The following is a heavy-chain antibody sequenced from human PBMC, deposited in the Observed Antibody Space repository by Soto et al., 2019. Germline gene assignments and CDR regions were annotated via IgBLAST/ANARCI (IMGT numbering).Heavy chain of an antibody. Sequence: QVQLVQSGAEVKKPGSSVKVSCKASGGTFSSYTISWVRQAPGQGLEWMGGVIPLFGKANYAQKFQGRVTITADESTSTAYMQLSSLRSEDTAVYCCAREGYGDYGKPFDYWGQGTLVTVSS. CDR2: VIPLFGKA. D-gene: IGHD4-17*01. CDR3: AREGYGDYGKPFDY. J-gene: IGHJ4*02. V-gene: IGHV1-69*01. CDR1: GGTFSSYT.